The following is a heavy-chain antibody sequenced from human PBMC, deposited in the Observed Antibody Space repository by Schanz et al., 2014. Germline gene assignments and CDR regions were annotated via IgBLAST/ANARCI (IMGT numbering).Heavy chain of an antibody. V-gene: IGHV3-21*01. CDR3: AREEGWGIAAAGPKHYYYGMDV. J-gene: IGHJ6*02. CDR1: GFTFSSYS. Sequence: VQLLQFGGGVVQPGRSLRLSCAASGFTFSSYSMNWVRQAPGKGLEWVSSISSSSSYIYYADSVKGRFTISRDNAKNSLYLQMNSLRAEDTAVYYCAREEGWGIAAAGPKHYYYGMDVWGQGTTXTVSS. CDR2: ISSSSSYI. D-gene: IGHD6-13*01.